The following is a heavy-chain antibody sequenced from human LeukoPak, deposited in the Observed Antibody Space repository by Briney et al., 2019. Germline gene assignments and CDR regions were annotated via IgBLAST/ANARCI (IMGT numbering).Heavy chain of an antibody. J-gene: IGHJ6*03. CDR3: ARGRRFGELFGYYYYMDV. CDR2: MNPNSGNT. CDR1: GGTFTSYD. V-gene: IGHV1-8*03. D-gene: IGHD3-10*01. Sequence: ASVKVSCKASGGTFTSYDINWVRQATGQGLEWMGWMNPNSGNTGYAQKFQGRVTITRNTSISTAYMELSSLRSEDTAVYYCARGRRFGELFGYYYYMDVWGKGTTVTVSS.